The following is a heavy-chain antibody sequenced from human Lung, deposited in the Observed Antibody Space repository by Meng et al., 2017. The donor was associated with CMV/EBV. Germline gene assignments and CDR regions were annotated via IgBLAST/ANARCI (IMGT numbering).Heavy chain of an antibody. CDR2: ISSSSSYI. CDR1: GFTFSSYS. J-gene: IGHJ3*02. D-gene: IGHD3-22*01. Sequence: GESXKISCAASGFTFSSYSMNWVRQAPGKGLEWVSSISSSSSYIYYADSVKGRFTISRDNAKNSLDLQMNSLRAEDTAVYYCASPYYYDSRGAFDIWGQGTMVTFSS. V-gene: IGHV3-21*01. CDR3: ASPYYYDSRGAFDI.